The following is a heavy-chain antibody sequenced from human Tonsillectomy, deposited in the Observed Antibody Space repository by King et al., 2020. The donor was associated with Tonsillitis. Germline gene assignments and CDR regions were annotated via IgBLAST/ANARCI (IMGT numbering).Heavy chain of an antibody. CDR3: ARAEADYDRNWFFDL. CDR2: IYSSGST. D-gene: IGHD4-17*01. J-gene: IGHJ2*01. V-gene: IGHV4-4*07. Sequence: VQLQESGPGLVKSSETLSLTCTVSGGSISSYYWSWIRQPAGKGLEWIGRIYSSGSTNYNPSLKSRVTMSVDTSKNQFSLKLSSVTAADTAVYYWARAEADYDRNWFFDLWGRGTLVTVSS. CDR1: GGSISSYY.